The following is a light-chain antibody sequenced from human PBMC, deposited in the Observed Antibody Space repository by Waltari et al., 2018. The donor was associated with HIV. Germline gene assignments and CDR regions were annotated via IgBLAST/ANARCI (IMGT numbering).Light chain of an antibody. CDR1: SSNIGNDN. J-gene: IGLJ1*01. CDR3: VGWDSSLSAYV. Sequence: QSVLTQPPSASGTPGPTVTISCPGGSSNIGNDNVYWYQQLPGMTPKLLIYKNYVRPSGVPDRFAGSKSGTSASLAISGLRSEDEADYYCVGWDSSLSAYVFGAGTKVTVL. CDR2: KNY. V-gene: IGLV1-47*01.